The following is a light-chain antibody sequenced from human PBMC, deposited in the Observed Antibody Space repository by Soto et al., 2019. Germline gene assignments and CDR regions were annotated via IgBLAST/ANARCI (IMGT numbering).Light chain of an antibody. Sequence: DIVLTQSPATLSLSPVHRGPLSCRASQSVSSYLAWYQQKPGQAPRLLIYDASKRATGIPARFSGSGSGTDFTLTISSLEPEDFAVYYCQQRRNWPLTFGQGTKLEI. J-gene: IGKJ5*01. CDR1: QSVSSY. CDR3: QQRRNWPLT. CDR2: DAS. V-gene: IGKV3-11*01.